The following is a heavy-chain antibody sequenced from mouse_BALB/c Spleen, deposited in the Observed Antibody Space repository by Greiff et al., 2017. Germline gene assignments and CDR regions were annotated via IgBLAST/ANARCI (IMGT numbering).Heavy chain of an antibody. CDR2: INPYNGDT. CDR3: GRSKPPYYAMDY. V-gene: IGHV1-37*01. Sequence: EVQLQQSGPELVKPGASVKISCKASGYSFNGYFMNWVKQSHGKSLEWIGRINPYNGDTFYNQKFKGKATLTVDKSSSTAHMELLSLTSEDSAVYYCGRSKPPYYAMDYWGQGTSVTVSS. CDR1: GYSFNGYF. J-gene: IGHJ4*01.